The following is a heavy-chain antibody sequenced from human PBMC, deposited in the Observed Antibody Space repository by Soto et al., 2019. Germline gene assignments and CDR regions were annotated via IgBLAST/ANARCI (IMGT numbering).Heavy chain of an antibody. Sequence: QVQRVQSGAEEKKPGASVKVSCKASGYTFTSYAMPWVRQAPGQRLEWMGWINAGNGNTKYSQKFQGRVTITRDTSASTAYMELSSLRSEDTAVYYCASSGSYWGIDYWGQGTLVTVSS. CDR1: GYTFTSYA. D-gene: IGHD1-26*01. CDR2: INAGNGNT. CDR3: ASSGSYWGIDY. J-gene: IGHJ4*02. V-gene: IGHV1-3*05.